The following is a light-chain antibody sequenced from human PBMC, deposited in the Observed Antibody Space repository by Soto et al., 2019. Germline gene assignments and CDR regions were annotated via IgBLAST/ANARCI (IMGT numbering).Light chain of an antibody. CDR2: ANN. CDR1: SYNIGAGYD. CDR3: QSYDTSLSGVV. V-gene: IGLV1-40*01. J-gene: IGLJ2*01. Sequence: QSALTQPPSVSGAPGQRVTISCTGSSYNIGAGYDVHWYQQLPGTAPKLLIYANNNRPSGVPDRFSGSKSGTSASLAITGLQAEDEADYYCQSYDTSLSGVVFGGGTKLTVL.